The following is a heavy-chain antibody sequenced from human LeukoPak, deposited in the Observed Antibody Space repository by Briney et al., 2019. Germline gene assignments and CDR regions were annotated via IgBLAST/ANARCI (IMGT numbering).Heavy chain of an antibody. D-gene: IGHD2-15*01. CDR3: ARDAVAFDAFDI. Sequence: SETLSLTCTVSGGSITGYYWSWIRQPAGKGLEWIGRVSDTGRAYYNPSLERRVTISLDTSNNRFSLKVTSVTAADTAVYYCARDAVAFDAFDIWGQGTMVTVSS. J-gene: IGHJ3*02. CDR2: VSDTGRA. V-gene: IGHV4-4*07. CDR1: GGSITGYY.